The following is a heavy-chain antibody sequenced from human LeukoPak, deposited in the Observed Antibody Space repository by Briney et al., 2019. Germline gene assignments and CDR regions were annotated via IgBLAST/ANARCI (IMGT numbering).Heavy chain of an antibody. J-gene: IGHJ5*02. CDR2: ITSSSYYV. D-gene: IGHD5-18*01. V-gene: IGHV3-21*01. CDR3: ARVFKSGYGMWA. CDR1: GFTFSSYS. Sequence: PGVSLTLSCTASGFTFSSYSMNWVHQARGKGLEMVASITSSSYYVYYADSVKGRFTISRDNAENSLHLQMNSLRADDTAVYYCARVFKSGYGMWAWGQGTLVTVSS.